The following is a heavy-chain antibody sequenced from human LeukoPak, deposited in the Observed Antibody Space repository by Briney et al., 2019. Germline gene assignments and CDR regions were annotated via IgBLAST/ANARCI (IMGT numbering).Heavy chain of an antibody. CDR2: IRYDGSNK. Sequence: GGSLRLSCAASGFTFSSYGMHWVRQAPGKGLEWVAFIRYDGSNKYYADSVKGRFTISRDNSKNTLYLQMNSLRAEDTAVYYCARRGYCSSTSCSNTGYYFDYWGQGTLVTVSS. V-gene: IGHV3-30*02. D-gene: IGHD2-2*01. J-gene: IGHJ4*02. CDR1: GFTFSSYG. CDR3: ARRGYCSSTSCSNTGYYFDY.